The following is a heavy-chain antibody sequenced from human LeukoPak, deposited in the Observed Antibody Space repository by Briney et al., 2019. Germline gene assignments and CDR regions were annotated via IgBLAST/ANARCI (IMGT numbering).Heavy chain of an antibody. D-gene: IGHD1-14*01. CDR2: IIPIFGTA. J-gene: IGHJ3*02. CDR3: ARAFRKASAFDI. CDR1: GGTFSSYA. V-gene: IGHV1-69*13. Sequence: SVKVSCKASGGTFSSYAISWVRQAPGQGLEWMGGIIPIFGTANYAQKFQGRVTITADESTSTAYMELSSLRSEDTAVYYCARAFRKASAFDIWGQGTMVTVSS.